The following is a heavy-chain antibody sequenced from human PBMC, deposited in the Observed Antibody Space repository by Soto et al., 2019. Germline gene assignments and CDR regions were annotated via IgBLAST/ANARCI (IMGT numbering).Heavy chain of an antibody. V-gene: IGHV3-23*01. CDR3: AKDWYVDS. CDR2: INTAGTT. Sequence: EVQLLESGGGLVQPGGSLRLSCAASGFTFTTYAMTWVRQAPGKGLEWLSAINTAGTTYYADSVKGRFTISRDNAKNTLYLQMNGLRVEDTAVYYCAKDWYVDSWGQGTLVTVSS. D-gene: IGHD6-13*01. J-gene: IGHJ4*02. CDR1: GFTFTTYA.